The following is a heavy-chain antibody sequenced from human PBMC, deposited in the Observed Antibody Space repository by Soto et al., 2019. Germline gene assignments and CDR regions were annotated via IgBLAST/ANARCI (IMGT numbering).Heavy chain of an antibody. CDR2: ISYDGSNK. CDR3: AKDRRPNYYYGMDV. CDR1: GFTFSSYG. Sequence: QVQLVESGGGVVQPGRSLRLSCAASGFTFSSYGMHWVRQAPGKGLEWVAVISYDGSNKYYAHSVKGRFTISRDNSKNTLYLQMNSLRAEDTAVYYCAKDRRPNYYYGMDVWGQGTTVTVSS. D-gene: IGHD6-25*01. J-gene: IGHJ6*02. V-gene: IGHV3-30*18.